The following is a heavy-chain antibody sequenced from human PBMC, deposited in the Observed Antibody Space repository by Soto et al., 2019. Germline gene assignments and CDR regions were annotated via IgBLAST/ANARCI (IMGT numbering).Heavy chain of an antibody. CDR2: ISYDGSNK. V-gene: IGHV3-30*18. J-gene: IGHJ5*02. D-gene: IGHD2-2*01. CDR1: GFTFSSYG. CDR3: AKDGSLAPAAQNWFDP. Sequence: PGGSLRLSCAASGFTFSSYGMHWVRQAPGKGLEWVAVISYDGSNKYYADSVKGRFTISRDNSKNTLYLQMNSLRAEDTAVYYCAKDGSLAPAAQNWFDPWGQGTLVTV.